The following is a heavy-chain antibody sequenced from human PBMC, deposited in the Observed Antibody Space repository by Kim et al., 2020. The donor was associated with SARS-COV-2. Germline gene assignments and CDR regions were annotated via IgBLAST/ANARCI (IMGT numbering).Heavy chain of an antibody. CDR3: AAWSDSGYTN. V-gene: IGHV1-58*01. Sequence: NTNYAQKFQERVTITRDMSTSTAYMELSSLRSEDTAVYYCAAWSDSGYTNWGQGTLVTVSS. D-gene: IGHD5-12*01. CDR2: NT. J-gene: IGHJ4*02.